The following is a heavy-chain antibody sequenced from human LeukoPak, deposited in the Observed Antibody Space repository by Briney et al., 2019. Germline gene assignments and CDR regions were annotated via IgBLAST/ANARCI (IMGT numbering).Heavy chain of an antibody. V-gene: IGHV3-33*01. CDR3: ASYSSSSIAEY. CDR1: GFTFSSYG. J-gene: IGHJ4*02. CDR2: IWYDGSNA. D-gene: IGHD6-6*01. Sequence: QTGGSLRLSCAASGFTFSSYGMHWVRQAPGKGLEWVAVIWYDGSNAYYADSVKGRFTISRDNSKNTVYLQMNSLRAEDTAVYYCASYSSSSIAEYWGQATLITVSS.